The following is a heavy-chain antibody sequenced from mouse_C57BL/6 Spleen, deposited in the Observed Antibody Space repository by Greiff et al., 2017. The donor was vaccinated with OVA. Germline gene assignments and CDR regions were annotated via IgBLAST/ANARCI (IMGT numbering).Heavy chain of an antibody. D-gene: IGHD2-5*01. CDR2: IDPSDSYT. CDR1: GYTFTSYW. Sequence: VQLQQPGAELVRPGTSVKLSCKASGYTFTSYWMHWVKQRPGQGLEWIGVIDPSDSYTNYNQKFKGKATLTVDTSSSTAYMQLSSLTSEDSAVYYCARRDSNLDYWGQGTTLTVSS. V-gene: IGHV1-59*01. CDR3: ARRDSNLDY. J-gene: IGHJ2*01.